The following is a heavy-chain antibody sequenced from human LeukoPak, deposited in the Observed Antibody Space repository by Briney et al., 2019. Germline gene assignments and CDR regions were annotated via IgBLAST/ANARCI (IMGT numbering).Heavy chain of an antibody. Sequence: SLRLSCAASGFIFDDYAMHWVRQAPGKGLEWVSGISWDSDSIDYADSVKGRFTISRDNSKNTLYLQMNSLRAEDTGVYYCAKDLSSGSRRAYWGQGTLVTVSS. D-gene: IGHD6-19*01. V-gene: IGHV3-9*01. CDR2: ISWDSDSI. CDR3: AKDLSSGSRRAY. CDR1: GFIFDDYA. J-gene: IGHJ4*02.